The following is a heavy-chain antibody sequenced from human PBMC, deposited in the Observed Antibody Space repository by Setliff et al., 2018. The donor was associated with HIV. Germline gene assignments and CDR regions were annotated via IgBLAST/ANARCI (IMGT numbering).Heavy chain of an antibody. CDR2: IYYSGST. Sequence: SETLSLTCTVSGGSIISGDHYWSWIRQPPGKGLEWIDYIYYSGSTYYNPSLKSRVTISVDTSKNQFSLNLTSVTAADTAVYYCARGDSSSWYSDAFDIWGQGTMVTVSS. CDR1: GGSIISGDHY. V-gene: IGHV4-30-4*08. D-gene: IGHD6-13*01. J-gene: IGHJ3*02. CDR3: ARGDSSSWYSDAFDI.